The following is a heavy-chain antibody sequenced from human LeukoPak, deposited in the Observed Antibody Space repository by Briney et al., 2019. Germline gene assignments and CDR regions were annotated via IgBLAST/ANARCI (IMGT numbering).Heavy chain of an antibody. Sequence: PGGSLRLSCAASGFTFSSYWMHWVRQAPGKGLVWVSRINSDGSGTSYADSVKGRFTISRDNAKNTLYLQMNSLRAEDTAVYYCARAYGWSLWVFEYWGQGTLVTVSS. J-gene: IGHJ4*02. D-gene: IGHD2-15*01. CDR1: GFTFSSYW. V-gene: IGHV3-74*01. CDR2: INSDGSGT. CDR3: ARAYGWSLWVFEY.